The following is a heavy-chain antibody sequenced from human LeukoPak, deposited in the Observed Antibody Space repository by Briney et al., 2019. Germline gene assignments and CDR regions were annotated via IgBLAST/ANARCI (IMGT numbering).Heavy chain of an antibody. CDR1: GGTFSSYA. Sequence: ASVKVSCKASGGTFSSYAISWVRQAPGQGLEWMGVIIPIFGTANYAQKFQGRVTITTDESTSTAYMELSSLRSEDTAVYYCARDTDYGSGSYYAHWGQGTLVTVSS. D-gene: IGHD3-10*01. CDR2: IIPIFGTA. V-gene: IGHV1-69*05. CDR3: ARDTDYGSGSYYAH. J-gene: IGHJ4*02.